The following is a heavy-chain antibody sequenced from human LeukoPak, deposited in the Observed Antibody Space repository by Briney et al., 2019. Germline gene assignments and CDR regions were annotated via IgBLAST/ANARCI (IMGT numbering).Heavy chain of an antibody. J-gene: IGHJ6*03. CDR1: GGTFSSYA. D-gene: IGHD6-19*01. Sequence: SVKVSCKASGGTFSSYAISWVRQAPGQGLEWMGGVIPIFGTANYAQKFQGRVTITTDESTSTAYMELSSLRSEDTAVYYCARAPYSSGGSTNYYYYYYMDVWGKGTTVTVSS. CDR2: VIPIFGTA. V-gene: IGHV1-69*05. CDR3: ARAPYSSGGSTNYYYYYYMDV.